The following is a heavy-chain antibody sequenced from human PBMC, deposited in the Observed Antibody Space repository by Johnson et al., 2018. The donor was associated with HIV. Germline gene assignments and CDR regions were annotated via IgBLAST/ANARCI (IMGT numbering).Heavy chain of an antibody. CDR1: GFTFSSYG. CDR3: AKGGGSYSDAFDI. D-gene: IGHD1-26*01. Sequence: QVQLVESGGGVVQPGGSLRLSCAASGFTFSSYGMHWVRQAPGKGLEWVAVISYDGSNKYYADSVKGGFTISRDNSKNTLYLQMNSLRAEDTAVYYCAKGGGSYSDAFDIWGQGTMVTVSS. J-gene: IGHJ3*02. V-gene: IGHV3-33*05. CDR2: ISYDGSNK.